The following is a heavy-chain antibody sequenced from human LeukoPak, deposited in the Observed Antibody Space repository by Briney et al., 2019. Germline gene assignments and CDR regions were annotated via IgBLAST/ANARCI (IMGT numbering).Heavy chain of an antibody. J-gene: IGHJ4*02. CDR2: IYTSGST. CDR3: ARRVIAAAGHYYFDY. CDR1: GGSISSGSYY. V-gene: IGHV4-61*02. D-gene: IGHD6-13*01. Sequence: SGTLSLTCTVSGGSISSGSYYWSWIRQPAGKGLEWIGRIYTSGSTNYNPSLKSRVTISVDTSKNQFSLKLSSVTAADTAVYYCARRVIAAAGHYYFDYWGQGTLVTVSS.